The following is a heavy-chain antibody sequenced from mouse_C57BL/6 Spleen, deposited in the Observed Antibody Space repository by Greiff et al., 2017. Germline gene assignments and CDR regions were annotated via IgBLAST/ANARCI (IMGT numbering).Heavy chain of an antibody. J-gene: IGHJ2*01. V-gene: IGHV5-9-1*02. Sequence: EVKLMESGEGLVKPGGSLKLSCAASGFTFSSYAMSWVRQTPEKRLEWVAYISSGGDYIYYADTVKGRCTISGDNARNTLYLQMSSLKSEDTAMYYCTREGTGYYFDYWGQGTTLTVSS. CDR2: ISSGGDYI. CDR1: GFTFSSYA. D-gene: IGHD4-1*01. CDR3: TREGTGYYFDY.